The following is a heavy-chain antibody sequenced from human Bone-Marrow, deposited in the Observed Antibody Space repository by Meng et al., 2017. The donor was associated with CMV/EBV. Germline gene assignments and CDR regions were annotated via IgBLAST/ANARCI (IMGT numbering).Heavy chain of an antibody. J-gene: IGHJ6*02. CDR3: ARDSAATQTQNYYYYGMDV. V-gene: IGHV4-61*01. D-gene: IGHD2-15*01. CDR2: IYYSGST. Sequence: GSLRLSCTVSGGSVSSGSYYWSWIRQPPGKGLEWIGYIYYSGSTNYNPSLKSRVTISVDTSKNQSSLKLSSVTAADTAVYYCARDSAATQTQNYYYYGMDVWGQGTTDPVPS. CDR1: GGSVSSGSYY.